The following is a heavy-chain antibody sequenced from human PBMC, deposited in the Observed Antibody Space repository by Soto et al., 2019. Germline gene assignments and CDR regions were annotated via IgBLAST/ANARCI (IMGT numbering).Heavy chain of an antibody. D-gene: IGHD2-2*01. CDR3: ATPPPPFASSANFLS. CDR2: INRDGSSA. V-gene: IGHV3-74*01. Sequence: EVQLVESGGGLVQPGGSLRLSCAASGFTFSNYWMHWVRQAPGKGLVWVSRINRDGSSANYADSVKGRFTISTDNATNTLFLPMNSLSASDTAVYYCATPPPPFASSANFLSWGQGPPVTVSS. CDR1: GFTFSNYW. J-gene: IGHJ5*02.